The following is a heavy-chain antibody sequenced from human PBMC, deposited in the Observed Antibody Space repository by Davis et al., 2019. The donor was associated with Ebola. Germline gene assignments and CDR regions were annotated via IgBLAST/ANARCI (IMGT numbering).Heavy chain of an antibody. CDR2: IIPILGIA. J-gene: IGHJ4*02. CDR1: GGTFSSYA. D-gene: IGHD2-2*01. V-gene: IGHV1-69*04. CDR3: ARMRLGYCSSTSCPFDY. Sequence: SVKVSCKASGGTFSSYAISWVRQAPGQGLEWMGRIIPILGIANYAQKFQGRVTITADKSTSTAYMELSGLRSEDTAVYYCARMRLGYCSSTSCPFDYWGQGTLVTVSS.